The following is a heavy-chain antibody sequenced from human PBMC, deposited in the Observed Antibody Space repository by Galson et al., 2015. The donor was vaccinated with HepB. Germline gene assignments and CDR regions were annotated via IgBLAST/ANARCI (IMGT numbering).Heavy chain of an antibody. J-gene: IGHJ5*02. D-gene: IGHD6-13*01. CDR1: GGSISSYY. V-gene: IGHV4-59*05. Sequence: SEPLSLTCTVSGGSISSYYWSWIRQPPGKGLEWIGSIYYSGSTYYNPSLKSRVTISVDTSKNQFSLKLSSVTAADTAVYYCARQPLGAAAGRGWFDPWGQGTLVTVSS. CDR2: IYYSGST. CDR3: ARQPLGAAAGRGWFDP.